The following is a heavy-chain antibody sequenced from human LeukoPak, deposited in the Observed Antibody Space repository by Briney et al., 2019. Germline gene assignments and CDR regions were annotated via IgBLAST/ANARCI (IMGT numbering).Heavy chain of an antibody. D-gene: IGHD3-3*01. J-gene: IGHJ4*02. CDR3: ARVLDQVDY. Sequence: GGSLRLSCAASQFTCDDYAMHCWVRQAPGKGLEWVSGISSGSIAYADSVKDRFTISRDNAKNSLYLQMNSLRAEDTAVYYCARVLDQVDYWGQGTLVTVSS. V-gene: IGHV3-9*01. CDR2: ISSGSI. CDR1: QFTCDDYA.